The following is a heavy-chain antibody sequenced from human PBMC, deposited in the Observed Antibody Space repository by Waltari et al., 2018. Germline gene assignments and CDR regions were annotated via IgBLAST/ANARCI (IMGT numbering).Heavy chain of an antibody. Sequence: QVQLVQSGAEVKKPGASVKVSCKASGYTFTSYYMHWVRQAPGQGLGWRGIINPRGGSTSYAQKFQGRVTMTRDTSTSTVYMELSSLRSEDTAVYYCARVVRYFDWSKVDAFDIWGQGTMVTVSS. CDR1: GYTFTSYY. CDR3: ARVVRYFDWSKVDAFDI. J-gene: IGHJ3*02. D-gene: IGHD3-9*01. CDR2: INPRGGST. V-gene: IGHV1-46*01.